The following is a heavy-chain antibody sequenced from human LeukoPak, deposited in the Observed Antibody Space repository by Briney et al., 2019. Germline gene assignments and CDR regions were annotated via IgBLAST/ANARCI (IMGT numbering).Heavy chain of an antibody. CDR3: ARSTETSGNSGLDAFDP. CDR1: GFSFSDYW. V-gene: IGHV3-74*01. J-gene: IGHJ5*02. D-gene: IGHD4-23*01. CDR2: SNPDESLT. Sequence: GGSLRLSCAASGFSFSDYWMYWVRQAPGQGLVWVSRSNPDESLTDYADSVQGRFIISRDKAKNMLYLQMNSLRVDDTAVYFCARSTETSGNSGLDAFDPWGQGALVTVSS.